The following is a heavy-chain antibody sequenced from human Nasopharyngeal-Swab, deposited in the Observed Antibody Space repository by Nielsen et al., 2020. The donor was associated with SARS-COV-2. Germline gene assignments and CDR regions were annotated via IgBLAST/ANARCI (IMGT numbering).Heavy chain of an antibody. CDR3: ARDGEYNYGSPFDY. Sequence: GGSLRLSCTASGFTFNDYYMSWVRQPPGKGLEWLSYISVRVTTIYYAASVRGRFTISRDNAKNSLYLQMNSLRAEDTAVYYCARDGEYNYGSPFDYWGQGTLVTVSS. D-gene: IGHD5-18*01. V-gene: IGHV3-11*04. CDR2: ISVRVTTI. J-gene: IGHJ4*02. CDR1: GFTFNDYY.